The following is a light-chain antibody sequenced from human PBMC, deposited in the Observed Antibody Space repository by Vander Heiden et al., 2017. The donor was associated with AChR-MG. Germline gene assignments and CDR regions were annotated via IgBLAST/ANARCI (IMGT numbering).Light chain of an antibody. CDR3: SSYAGSNNLV. V-gene: IGLV2-8*01. J-gene: IGLJ3*02. CDR2: EVT. CDR1: SSDMGGYNC. Sequence: QSALTQPPSASGSPGQSVTISCTGTSSDMGGYNCVSWYQHHPGKAPKLMIYEVTKRPSGVPDRFSGSKSGNTASLTVSGLQAEDEADYYCSSYAGSNNLVFGGGTKLTVL.